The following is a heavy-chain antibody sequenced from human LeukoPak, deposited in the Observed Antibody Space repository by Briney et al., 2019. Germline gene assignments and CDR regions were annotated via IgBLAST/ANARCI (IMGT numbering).Heavy chain of an antibody. CDR1: GYTFTGYY. J-gene: IGHJ6*03. Sequence: GASVKVSCKASGYTFTGYYMHWVRQAPGQGLEWMGWINPNSGGTNYAQKFQGRVTMTRDTYMSTAYMELRRMRSDDTAVYYCARIDSNEYSSDYYYYYYMDVWGKGTTVTVSS. CDR2: INPNSGGT. D-gene: IGHD5-18*01. V-gene: IGHV1-2*02. CDR3: ARIDSNEYSSDYYYYYYMDV.